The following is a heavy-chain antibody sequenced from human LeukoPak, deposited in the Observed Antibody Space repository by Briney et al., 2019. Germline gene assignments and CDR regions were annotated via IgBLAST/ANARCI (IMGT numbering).Heavy chain of an antibody. J-gene: IGHJ4*02. CDR3: ARDGEVTTVTELFDY. V-gene: IGHV1-69*04. Sequence: GASVKVSCKASGYTFTGYYMHWVRQAPGQGLEWMGRIIPILGIANYAQKFQGRVTITADKSTSTAYMELRSLRSEDTAVYYCARDGEVTTVTELFDYWGQGTLVTVSS. CDR1: GYTFTGYY. D-gene: IGHD4-11*01. CDR2: IIPILGIA.